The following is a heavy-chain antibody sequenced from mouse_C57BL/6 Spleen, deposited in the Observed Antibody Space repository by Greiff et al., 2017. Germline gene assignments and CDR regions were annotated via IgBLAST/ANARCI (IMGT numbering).Heavy chain of an antibody. CDR1: GYAFTNYL. CDR2: INPGSGGT. V-gene: IGHV1-54*01. Sequence: QVQLQQSGAELVRPGTSVKVSCKASGYAFTNYLIEWVKQRPGQGLEWIGVINPGSGGTNYNEKFKGKATLTADKSSSTAYMQLSSLTSEDSAVYFCARSGGGYYGGLWYFDVWGTGTTVTVSS. J-gene: IGHJ1*03. D-gene: IGHD2-3*01. CDR3: ARSGGGYYGGLWYFDV.